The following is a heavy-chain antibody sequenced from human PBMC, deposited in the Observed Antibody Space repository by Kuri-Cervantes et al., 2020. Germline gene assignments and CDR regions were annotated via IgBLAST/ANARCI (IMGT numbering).Heavy chain of an antibody. D-gene: IGHD3-22*01. Sequence: GGSLRLSCTASGFTFGDYAMSWVRQAPGKGLEWVGFIRSKAYGGTTEYAASVKGRFTISRDDSKSIAYLQMNSLKTEDTAVYYCTRSGLYDSSGYYHPDAFDIWGQGTMVTVSS. J-gene: IGHJ3*02. CDR2: IRSKAYGGTT. CDR3: TRSGLYDSSGYYHPDAFDI. V-gene: IGHV3-49*04. CDR1: GFTFGDYA.